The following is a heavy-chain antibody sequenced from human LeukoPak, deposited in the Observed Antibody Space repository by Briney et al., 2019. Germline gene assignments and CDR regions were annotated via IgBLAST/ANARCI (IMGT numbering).Heavy chain of an antibody. V-gene: IGHV3-23*01. CDR3: AKGSRSSRPYYFDF. CDR2: ITDSGGDT. Sequence: PGGSLRLSCAASGFTFSNYAMSWVRQTPEKGLEWVSAITDSGGDTYHADSVEGRFSISRDSSKNILYMEMNSLRVEDTAMYYCAKGSRSSRPYYFDFWGQGTLVTVSS. CDR1: GFTFSNYA. J-gene: IGHJ4*02. D-gene: IGHD6-6*01.